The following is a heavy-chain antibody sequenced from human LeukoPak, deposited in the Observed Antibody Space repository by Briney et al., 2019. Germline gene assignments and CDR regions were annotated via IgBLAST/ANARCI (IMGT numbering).Heavy chain of an antibody. D-gene: IGHD1-26*01. V-gene: IGHV6-1*01. CDR3: ARAQVGELNC. CDR1: GDSVSSNSVA. Sequence: SQTLSLTCVIFGDSVSSNSVAWNWIRQSPSRGFEWLGRTYYRSKWFTDYAVSMKSRITINADTSMNQFSLQLSSVTPEDTAVYYCARAQVGELNCWGQGTLVTVST. J-gene: IGHJ4*02. CDR2: TYYRSKWFT.